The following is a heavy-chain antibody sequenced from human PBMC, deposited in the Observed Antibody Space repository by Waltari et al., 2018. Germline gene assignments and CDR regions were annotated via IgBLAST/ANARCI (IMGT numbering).Heavy chain of an antibody. J-gene: IGHJ3*02. Sequence: VQLVQSGAEVNKPGESLKRSCKGSGYSFTSYWIDWVRPLPGKGLEWMGIIYPCDSDTRYSPSFQGQVTISADKSISTAYLQWSSLKASDTAMYYCARRYYYDSSAGDAFDIWGQGTMVTVSS. CDR2: IYPCDSDT. V-gene: IGHV5-51*01. CDR1: GYSFTSYW. CDR3: ARRYYYDSSAGDAFDI. D-gene: IGHD3-22*01.